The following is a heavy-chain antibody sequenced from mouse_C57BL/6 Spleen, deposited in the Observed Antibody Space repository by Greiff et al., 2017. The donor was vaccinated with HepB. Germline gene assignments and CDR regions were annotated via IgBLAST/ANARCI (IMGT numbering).Heavy chain of an antibody. V-gene: IGHV1-9*01. CDR3: ARICYFITTVGYAMDY. Sequence: QVQLQQSGAELMKPGASVKLSCKATGYTFPGYWIEWVNKRPGNGLEWIGEILPGSGSTNYNEKFKGKATFTADTSSNTAYMQLSSLTTEDSAIYYCARICYFITTVGYAMDYWGQGTSVTVSS. CDR1: GYTFPGYW. J-gene: IGHJ4*01. D-gene: IGHD1-1*01. CDR2: ILPGSGST.